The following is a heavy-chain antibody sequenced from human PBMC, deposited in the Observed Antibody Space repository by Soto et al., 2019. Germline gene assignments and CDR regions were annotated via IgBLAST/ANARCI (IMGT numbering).Heavy chain of an antibody. CDR2: IYYSGST. Sequence: SETLSLACTVSGVSISSSYNYWRWIRQPPGQGLEWIGNIYYSGSTYFNPSLTSRVTMSVYTSNNQFSLKLSPLTAADTAVYYCARGGSSCPRMDASGQGTTVTGS. CDR3: ARGGSSCPRMDA. J-gene: IGHJ6*02. D-gene: IGHD6-13*01. CDR1: GVSISSSYNY. V-gene: IGHV4-30-4*08.